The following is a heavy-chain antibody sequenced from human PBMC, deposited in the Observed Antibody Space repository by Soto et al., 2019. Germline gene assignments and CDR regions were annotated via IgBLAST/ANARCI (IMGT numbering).Heavy chain of an antibody. Sequence: SXKVSFKASGYTXTSYGIRLVRQAPGQGLEWMGWISAYNCNTNYAKKLQGRVTMTTETSTSTAYMELRTLRSEDTAVYYCAREGYCSSTSCYTEDHWFDPWGQGT. CDR3: AREGYCSSTSCYTEDHWFDP. CDR1: GYTXTSYG. D-gene: IGHD2-2*02. V-gene: IGHV1-18*04. J-gene: IGHJ5*02. CDR2: ISAYNCNT.